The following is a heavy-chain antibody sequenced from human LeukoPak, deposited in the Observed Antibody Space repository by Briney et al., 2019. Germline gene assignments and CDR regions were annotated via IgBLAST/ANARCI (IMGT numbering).Heavy chain of an antibody. V-gene: IGHV3-33*07. D-gene: IGHD1-26*01. CDR2: IWYDGSNK. CDR1: GFTYNSYA. J-gene: IGHJ6*03. CDR3: ARARGWEPNYYYYYMDV. Sequence: AGSLRLSCIPSGFTYNSYAMFWLRQAPGKGLEWVSLIWYDGSNKYYADSVKGRFTVSRDNSKNTLFLQMNSLRAEDTAVYYCARARGWEPNYYYYYMDVWGRGTTVTVSS.